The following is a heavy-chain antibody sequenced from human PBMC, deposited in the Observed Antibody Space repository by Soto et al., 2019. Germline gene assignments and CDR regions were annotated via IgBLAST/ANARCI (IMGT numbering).Heavy chain of an antibody. CDR3: ARDRQWIQLWSDLFDP. V-gene: IGHV1-18*01. D-gene: IGHD5-18*01. CDR1: GYTFTSYG. CDR2: ISAYNGNT. J-gene: IGHJ5*02. Sequence: ASVKVSCKASGYTFTSYGISWVRQAPGQGLEWMGWISAYNGNTNYAQKLQGRVTMTTDTSTSTAYMELRSLRSDDTAVYYCARDRQWIQLWSDLFDPWGQGTLVTVSS.